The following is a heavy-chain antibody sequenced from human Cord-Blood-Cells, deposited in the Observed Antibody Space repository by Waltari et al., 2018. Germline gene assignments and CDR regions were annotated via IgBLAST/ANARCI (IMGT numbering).Heavy chain of an antibody. V-gene: IGHV4-39*01. D-gene: IGHD3-9*01. Sequence: QLQLQESGPGLVKPSETLSLTCTVSGGSISSSSYYWGWIRQPPGKGLEWIGCIYYSGSTSYNPSLKSRVTISVDTSKNQFSLKLSSVTAADTAVYYCARQGTGDAFDIWGQGTMVTVSS. CDR3: ARQGTGDAFDI. J-gene: IGHJ3*02. CDR1: GGSISSSSYY. CDR2: IYYSGST.